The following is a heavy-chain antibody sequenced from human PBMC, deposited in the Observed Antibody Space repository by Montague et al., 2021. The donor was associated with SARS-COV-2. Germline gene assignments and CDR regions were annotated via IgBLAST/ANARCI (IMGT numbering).Heavy chain of an antibody. Sequence: LSCSASGFTFSSYWMHWVRQAPGKGLVWVSRINSDGSSTSYADSVKGRFTISRDNAKNTLYLQMNSLRAEDTAVYYCARVYYDFWSGSTANWYYGMDVWGQGTTVTVSS. CDR1: GFTFSSYW. J-gene: IGHJ6*02. V-gene: IGHV3-74*01. CDR2: INSDGSST. CDR3: ARVYYDFWSGSTANWYYGMDV. D-gene: IGHD3-3*01.